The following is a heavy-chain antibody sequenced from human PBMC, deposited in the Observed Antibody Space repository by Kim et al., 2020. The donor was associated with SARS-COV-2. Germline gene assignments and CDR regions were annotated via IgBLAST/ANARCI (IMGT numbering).Heavy chain of an antibody. J-gene: IGHJ6*02. V-gene: IGHV3-48*02. Sequence: RFTISRDNAKNSLYLQMNSLRDEDTAVYYCARVVGGYDSPGADYYYGMDVWGQGTTVTVSS. CDR3: ARVVGGYDSPGADYYYGMDV. D-gene: IGHD5-12*01.